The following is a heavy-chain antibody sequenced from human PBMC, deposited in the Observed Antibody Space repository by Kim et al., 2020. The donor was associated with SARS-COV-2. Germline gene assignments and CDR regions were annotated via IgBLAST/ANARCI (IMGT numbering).Heavy chain of an antibody. CDR1: GGSISNSRYY. CDR2: AFYSGNT. Sequence: SETLSLTCTVSGGSISNSRYYWSWIRQSPGKGLEWIASAFYSGNTYYNPSLKSRPTISVDTSKNQFSLRLPSVTAADTAVYYCARVGLWSYDFWSGNSFDSWGQGTLVTVPS. CDR3: ARVGLWSYDFWSGNSFDS. V-gene: IGHV4-39*01. J-gene: IGHJ4*02. D-gene: IGHD3-3*01.